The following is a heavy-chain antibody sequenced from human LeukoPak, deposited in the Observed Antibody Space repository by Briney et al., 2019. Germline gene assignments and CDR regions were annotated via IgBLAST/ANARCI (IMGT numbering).Heavy chain of an antibody. CDR1: GGSISNYF. V-gene: IGHV4-59*01. J-gene: IGHJ5*01. CDR3: ARELYSGYDS. D-gene: IGHD5-12*01. CDR2: IYYTGST. Sequence: SETLSLTCTVSGGSISNYFWGWIRQPPGKGLEWIGYIYYTGSTNYNPSLKSRVTISVDTAKNQFSLNVRSVTAADTAVYYCARELYSGYDSWGQGTLVTVST.